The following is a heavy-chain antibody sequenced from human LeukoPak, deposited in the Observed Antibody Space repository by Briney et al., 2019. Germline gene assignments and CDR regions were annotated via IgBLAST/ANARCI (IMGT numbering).Heavy chain of an antibody. CDR3: ARVSSNRYSYGRFDY. Sequence: SQTLSLTCTVSGGSISSGGYYWGWIRQHPGKGLEWIGYIYYSGSTYYNPSLKSRVTISVDTSKNQFSLKPSSVTAADTAVYYCARVSSNRYSYGRFDYWGQGTLVTVSS. CDR2: IYYSGST. J-gene: IGHJ4*02. D-gene: IGHD5-18*01. V-gene: IGHV4-31*03. CDR1: GGSISSGGYY.